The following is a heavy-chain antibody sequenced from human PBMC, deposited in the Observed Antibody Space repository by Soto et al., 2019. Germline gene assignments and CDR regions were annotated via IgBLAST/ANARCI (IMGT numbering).Heavy chain of an antibody. CDR3: ARGGSGTYHV. J-gene: IGHJ4*02. Sequence: TLSLTCSVSDDSITGGGYYWSWIRQHLAKGLEWIGSIYYRGSTYYNPSLRCRGTISLDPSQARLSLRLTALTAADTATYYCARGGSGTYHVWGQGTLVTVSS. CDR1: DDSITGGGYY. D-gene: IGHD3-10*01. V-gene: IGHV4-31*02. CDR2: IYYRGST.